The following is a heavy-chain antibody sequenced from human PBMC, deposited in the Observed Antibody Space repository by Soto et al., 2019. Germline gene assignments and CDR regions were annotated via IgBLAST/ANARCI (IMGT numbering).Heavy chain of an antibody. Sequence: GASVKVSCKASGYTFTSYAMHWVRQAPGQRLEWMGWINAGNGNTKYSQKFQGRVTITRDTSASTDYMELSSLRSEDTAVYYCARGRWLRSEYYFDYWGKGTLVTVSS. CDR3: ARGRWLRSEYYFDY. CDR2: INAGNGNT. CDR1: GYTFTSYA. V-gene: IGHV1-3*01. J-gene: IGHJ4*02. D-gene: IGHD5-12*01.